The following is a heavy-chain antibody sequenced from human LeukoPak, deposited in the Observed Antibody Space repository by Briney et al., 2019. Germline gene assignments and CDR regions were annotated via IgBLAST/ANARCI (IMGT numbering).Heavy chain of an antibody. Sequence: WVRQAPGKGLEWVGYIYYSGRTYYNPSLKSRVTISVDTTKIQFSLKLSSVTAADTAVYYCARSGPDDAFDIWGQGTMVTVSS. CDR2: IYYSGRT. J-gene: IGHJ3*02. CDR3: ARSGPDDAFDI. V-gene: IGHV4-31*02. D-gene: IGHD3-3*01.